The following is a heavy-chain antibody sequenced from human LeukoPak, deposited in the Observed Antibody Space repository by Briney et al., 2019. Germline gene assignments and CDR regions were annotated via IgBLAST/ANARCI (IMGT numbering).Heavy chain of an antibody. D-gene: IGHD2-8*02. CDR1: GGSISSYY. Sequence: SETLSLTCTVSGGSISSYYWSWIRQPPGKGLEWIGYIYTSGSTNYNPSPKSRVTISVDTSKNQFSLKLSSVTAADTAVYYCARHQQLGSVSSFDPWGQGTLVTVSS. CDR2: IYTSGST. J-gene: IGHJ5*02. V-gene: IGHV4-4*09. CDR3: ARHQQLGSVSSFDP.